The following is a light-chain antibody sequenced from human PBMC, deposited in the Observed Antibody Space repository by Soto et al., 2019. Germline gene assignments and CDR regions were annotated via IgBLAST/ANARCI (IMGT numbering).Light chain of an antibody. V-gene: IGKV3-20*01. J-gene: IGKJ5*01. CDR1: QSVSSSY. CDR3: QQYGSSPPLT. CDR2: GAS. Sequence: EIVLTQSPGTLSLSPGERATLSCRASQSVSSSYLAWYQQKPGQAPRLLIYGASGRATGIPDRFSGSGSGRDFTLTISRLEPEDFAVYYCQQYGSSPPLTFGQGTRLEIK.